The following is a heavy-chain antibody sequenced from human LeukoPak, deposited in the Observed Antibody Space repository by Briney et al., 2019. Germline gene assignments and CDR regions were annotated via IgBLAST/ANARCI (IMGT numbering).Heavy chain of an antibody. CDR2: IYPGDSDT. CDR1: GYRFTSYW. D-gene: IGHD3-3*01. CDR3: ARYNPLSKYYDFWSGDYDAFDI. J-gene: IGHJ3*02. Sequence: GESLKISCKGSGYRFTSYWIGWVRQMPGKGLEWMGIIYPGDSDTRYSPSFQGQVTISADKSISTAYLQCVSLMAPHTPMYYCARYNPLSKYYDFWSGDYDAFDIWGQGTMVTVSS. V-gene: IGHV5-51*01.